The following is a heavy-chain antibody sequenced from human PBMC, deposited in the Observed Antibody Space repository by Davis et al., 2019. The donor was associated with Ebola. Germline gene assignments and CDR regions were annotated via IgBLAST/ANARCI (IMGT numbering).Heavy chain of an antibody. CDR2: ISSSSSYI. Sequence: PGGSLRLSCAASGFTFSSYSMNWVRQAPGKGLEWVSSISSSSSYIYYADSVKGRFTISRDNAKNSLYLQMNSLRAEDTAVYYCARGEYYDILTGPPVFDYWGQGTLVTVSS. CDR3: ARGEYYDILTGPPVFDY. V-gene: IGHV3-21*01. J-gene: IGHJ4*02. D-gene: IGHD3-9*01. CDR1: GFTFSSYS.